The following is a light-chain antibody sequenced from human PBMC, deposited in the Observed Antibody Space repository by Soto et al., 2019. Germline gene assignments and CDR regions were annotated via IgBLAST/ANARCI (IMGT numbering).Light chain of an antibody. CDR2: AVS. J-gene: IGKJ1*01. CDR1: QGMSSY. Sequence: AIRMTLSPSSFSASTGDRVTITCRASQGMSSYLAWYQQKPGKAPKRLIYAVSSLQSEVPSRFSGSGSGTEFTLTISSLQPEDVATYYCLQHHSYPQTFGQGTKVDIK. CDR3: LQHHSYPQT. V-gene: IGKV1-8*01.